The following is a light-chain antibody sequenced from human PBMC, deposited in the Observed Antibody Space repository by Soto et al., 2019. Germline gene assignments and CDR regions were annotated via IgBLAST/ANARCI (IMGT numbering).Light chain of an antibody. CDR1: QSVSSSY. V-gene: IGKV3-20*01. J-gene: IGKJ4*01. CDR2: GAS. CDR3: QQYGSSSLT. Sequence: EIVWTQSPGTLSLSPGERATLSCRASQSVSSSYLAWYQQKPGQAPRLLIYGASSRATGIPDRFSGSGSGTHFTLTISRLEPEDCAVYYGQQYGSSSLTFGGGTKVEIK.